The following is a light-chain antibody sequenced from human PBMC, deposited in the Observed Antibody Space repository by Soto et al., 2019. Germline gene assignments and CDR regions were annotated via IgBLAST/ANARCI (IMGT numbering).Light chain of an antibody. CDR2: TAS. Sequence: DLQMTQSPSSVSASVGDRVTITCRASQGISSWLAWYQQKPGKAPKLLISTASALLTGVPSRFSGGGSGTDFTLTISNLQPEDFATYYCHQANSFPLTFGGGTKVEIK. CDR3: HQANSFPLT. J-gene: IGKJ4*01. CDR1: QGISSW. V-gene: IGKV1-12*01.